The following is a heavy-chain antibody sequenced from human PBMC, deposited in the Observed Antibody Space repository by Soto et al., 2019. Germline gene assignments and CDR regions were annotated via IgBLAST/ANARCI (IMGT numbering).Heavy chain of an antibody. CDR1: GFTFSSYA. D-gene: IGHD2-15*01. Sequence: PGGSLRLSCAASGFTFSSYAMSWVRQAPGKGLEWVSAISGSGGSTYYADSVKGRFTIPRDNSKNTLSLQMNSLTAEDTAVYFCAKRRGAGGHFDYWGQGALVTVSS. CDR3: AKRRGAGGHFDY. V-gene: IGHV3-23*01. J-gene: IGHJ4*02. CDR2: ISGSGGST.